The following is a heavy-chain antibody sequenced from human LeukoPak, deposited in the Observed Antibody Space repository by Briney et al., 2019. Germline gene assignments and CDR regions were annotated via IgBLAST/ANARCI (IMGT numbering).Heavy chain of an antibody. CDR1: GYTFTAYY. D-gene: IGHD3-22*01. CDR2: INPHSGGT. V-gene: IGHV1-2*02. J-gene: IGHJ4*02. Sequence: ASVKVSCKASGYTFTAYYIHWVRQAPGQGLEWMGWINPHSGGTDSAQKFQGRITMTRDTSINIAHMELTRLKSDDTAVYYCARGMGGSVVITTLDFWGQGSLVTVSS. CDR3: ARGMGGSVVITTLDF.